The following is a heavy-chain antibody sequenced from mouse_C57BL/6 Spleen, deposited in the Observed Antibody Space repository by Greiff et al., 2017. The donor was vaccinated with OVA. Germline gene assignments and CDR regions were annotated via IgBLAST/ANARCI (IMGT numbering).Heavy chain of an antibody. D-gene: IGHD2-4*01. V-gene: IGHV5-4*01. Sequence: EVQGVESGGGLVKPGGSLKLSCAASGFTFSSYAMSWVRQTPEKRLEWVATISDGGSYTYYPDNVKGRFTISRDNAKNNLYLQMSHLKSEDTAMYYCARGNDYDGYYAMDYWGQGTSVTVSS. CDR1: GFTFSSYA. J-gene: IGHJ4*01. CDR2: ISDGGSYT. CDR3: ARGNDYDGYYAMDY.